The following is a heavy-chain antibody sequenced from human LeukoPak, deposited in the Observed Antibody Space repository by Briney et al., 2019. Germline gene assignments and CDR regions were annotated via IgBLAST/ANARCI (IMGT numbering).Heavy chain of an antibody. Sequence: GGSLRLSCAASGFTFRSYDMNWVRQAPGKGLEWVSTISSSGGSTFYADSVKGRFTISRDNSKNTLYLQMNSLRAEDTAIYYCAKDLVAVAGTFDYWGQGTLVTVSS. CDR2: ISSSGGST. J-gene: IGHJ4*02. D-gene: IGHD6-19*01. CDR1: GFTFRSYD. V-gene: IGHV3-23*01. CDR3: AKDLVAVAGTFDY.